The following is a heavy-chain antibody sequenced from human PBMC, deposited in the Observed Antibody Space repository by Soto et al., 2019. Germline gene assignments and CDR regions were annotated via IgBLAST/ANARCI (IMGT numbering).Heavy chain of an antibody. CDR2: IRASSVPI. J-gene: IGHJ4*02. CDR1: GFSFSTYG. Sequence: GGSLRLSCAASGFSFSTYGMNWVRQAPGKGLEWVAYIRASSVPIYYADSVRGRFTISRDNAEKSLYLQMNSLKDEDTAVYYCARDAGDCSGGTCHSNYFDYWGQGILVTVSS. CDR3: ARDAGDCSGGTCHSNYFDY. D-gene: IGHD2-15*01. V-gene: IGHV3-48*02.